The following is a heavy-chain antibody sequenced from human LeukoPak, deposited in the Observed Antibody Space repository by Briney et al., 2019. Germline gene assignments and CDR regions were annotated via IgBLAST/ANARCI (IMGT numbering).Heavy chain of an antibody. CDR2: INPNSGGT. CDR3: ARSPYKVVRGVINY. V-gene: IGHV1-2*02. J-gene: IGHJ4*02. CDR1: GYTFTSYY. Sequence: ASVKVSCKASGYTFTSYYMHWVRQAPGQGLEWMGWINPNSGGTNYAQKFQGRVTMTRDTSISTAYMELSRLRSDDTAVYYCARSPYKVVRGVINYWGQGTLVTVSS. D-gene: IGHD3-10*01.